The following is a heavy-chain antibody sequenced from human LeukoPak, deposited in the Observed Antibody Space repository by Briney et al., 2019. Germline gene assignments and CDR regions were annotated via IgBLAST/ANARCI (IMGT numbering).Heavy chain of an antibody. V-gene: IGHV5-51*01. CDR3: ARRAMDGIFDY. CDR2: IYPGDSDT. D-gene: IGHD5-18*01. CDR1: GYSLTSYW. J-gene: IGHJ4*02. Sequence: GESLKISCKGSGYSLTSYWIGWVRQLPGKGLEWVGIIYPGDSDTRYSPSFQGQVAISADKSISSAYLQWSSLKASDTAMYYCARRAMDGIFDYWGQGALVTVSS.